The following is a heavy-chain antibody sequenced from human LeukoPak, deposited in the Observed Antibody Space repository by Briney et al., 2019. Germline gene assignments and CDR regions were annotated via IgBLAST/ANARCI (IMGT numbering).Heavy chain of an antibody. CDR3: ARLIRATNGMDV. D-gene: IGHD1-26*01. CDR1: GGSISSGGYS. CDR2: IYHSGSP. V-gene: IGHV4-30-2*01. J-gene: IGHJ6*02. Sequence: SETLSLTCAASGGSISSGGYSWSWIRQPPGKGLEWIGYIYHSGSPYYNPSLKNRVTISVDRSKNQFSLKVRSVTAADTAVYYCARLIRATNGMDVWGQGITVAVSS.